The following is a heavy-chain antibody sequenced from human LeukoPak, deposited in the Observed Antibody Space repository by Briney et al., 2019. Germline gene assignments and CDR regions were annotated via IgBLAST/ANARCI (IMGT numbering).Heavy chain of an antibody. Sequence: PSETLSLTCTVSGGSIGSYFWSWIRQPPGKGLEWFGRIYTSGTANYNTTLKSRLTMSIDTSKNQFSLRLSSVTAADTAVYYCAREDPLVAARGLDYWGQGTLVTVSS. J-gene: IGHJ4*02. CDR2: IYTSGTA. CDR3: AREDPLVAARGLDY. V-gene: IGHV4-4*07. CDR1: GGSIGSYF. D-gene: IGHD2-15*01.